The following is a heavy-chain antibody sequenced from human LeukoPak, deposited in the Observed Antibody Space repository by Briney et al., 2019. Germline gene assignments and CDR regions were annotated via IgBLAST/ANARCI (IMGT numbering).Heavy chain of an antibody. V-gene: IGHV1-3*01. D-gene: IGHD3-10*01. J-gene: IGHJ4*02. CDR2: INAGNGNT. CDR1: GYTFTSYA. CDR3: ARERDYGSGYRN. Sequence: ASVKVSCKASGYTFTSYAMHWVRQAPGQRLEWMGWINAGNGNTKYSQKFQGRVTMTRDTSISTAYMELSRLRSDDTAVYYCARERDYGSGYRNWGQGTLVTVSS.